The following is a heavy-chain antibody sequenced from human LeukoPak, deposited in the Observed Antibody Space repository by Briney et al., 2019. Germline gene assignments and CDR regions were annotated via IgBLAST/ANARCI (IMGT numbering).Heavy chain of an antibody. CDR2: IYTRGST. CDR1: GGSISSYY. CDR3: ARDGYYYDSSGYLDYYYGMDV. D-gene: IGHD3-22*01. Sequence: NPSETLSLTCTVSGGSISSYYWSWIRQPAGKGLEWIGRIYTRGSTNYNPSLKSRVTMSVDTSKNQFSLKLSSVTAADTAVYYCARDGYYYDSSGYLDYYYGMDVWGQGTTVTISS. J-gene: IGHJ6*02. V-gene: IGHV4-4*07.